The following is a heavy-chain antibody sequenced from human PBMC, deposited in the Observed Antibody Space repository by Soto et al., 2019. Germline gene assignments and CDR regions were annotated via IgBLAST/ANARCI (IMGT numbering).Heavy chain of an antibody. Sequence: PSETLSLTCTVSGGSISSGDYYWSWIRQPPGKGLEWIGYIYYSGSTYYNPSLKSRVTISVDTSKNQFSLKLSSVTAADTALYYCARGNTAMVCALNYWGQGTLVTVSS. V-gene: IGHV4-30-4*01. CDR2: IYYSGST. D-gene: IGHD5-18*01. J-gene: IGHJ4*02. CDR3: ARGNTAMVCALNY. CDR1: GGSISSGDYY.